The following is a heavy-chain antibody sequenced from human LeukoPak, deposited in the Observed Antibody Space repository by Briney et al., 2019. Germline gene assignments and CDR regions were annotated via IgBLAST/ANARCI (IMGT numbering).Heavy chain of an antibody. D-gene: IGHD6-19*01. V-gene: IGHV1-69*05. CDR2: IIPIFGTA. CDR3: ALAVAGSTFDI. Sequence: SVKVSCKASGDIFSSYTISWVPQAPGQGLEWMGKIIPIFGTANYAQNFQGRVTITTDESTSTAYMELSSLRSEDTAVYYCALAVAGSTFDIWGQGTMVTVSS. J-gene: IGHJ3*02. CDR1: GDIFSSYT.